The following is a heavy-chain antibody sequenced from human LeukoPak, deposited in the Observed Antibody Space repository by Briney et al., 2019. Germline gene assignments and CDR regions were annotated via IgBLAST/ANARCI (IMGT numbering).Heavy chain of an antibody. J-gene: IGHJ3*02. CDR2: IYYTGSI. D-gene: IGHD7-27*01. CDR3: ARRPFNWGSGDAFDI. CDR1: GGSISTSSFY. Sequence: SETLSLTCTVSGGSISTSSFYWGWIRQPPGKGLEWIGSIYYTGSIYYNPSLKSRVTISVDTSKNQFSLKLSSLTAADTAVYYCARRPFNWGSGDAFDIWGQGTMVTVSS. V-gene: IGHV4-39*01.